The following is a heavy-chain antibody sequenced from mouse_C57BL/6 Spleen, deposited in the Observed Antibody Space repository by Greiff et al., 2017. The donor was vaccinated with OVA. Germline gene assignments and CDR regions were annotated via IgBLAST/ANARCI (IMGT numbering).Heavy chain of an antibody. D-gene: IGHD2-4*01. CDR2: IDPSDSYT. J-gene: IGHJ3*01. CDR1: GYTFTSYW. Sequence: QVQLKQPGAELVMPGASVKLSCKASGYTFTSYWMHWVKQRPGQGLEWIGEIDPSDSYTNYNQKFKGKSTLTVDKSSSTAYMQLSSLTSEDSAVYYCARSYDYHPFAYWGQGTLVTVSA. V-gene: IGHV1-69*01. CDR3: ARSYDYHPFAY.